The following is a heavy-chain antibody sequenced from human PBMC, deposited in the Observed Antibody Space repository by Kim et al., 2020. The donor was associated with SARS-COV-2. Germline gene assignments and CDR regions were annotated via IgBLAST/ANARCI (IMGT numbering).Heavy chain of an antibody. CDR1: GFTFSSYG. CDR3: AKDCPSYYDSSGYPDY. V-gene: IGHV3-30*18. J-gene: IGHJ4*01. CDR2: ISYDGSNK. D-gene: IGHD3-22*01. Sequence: GGSLRLSCAASGFTFSSYGMHWVRQAPGKGLEWVAVISYDGSNKYYADSVKGRFTTSRDNSKNTLYLQMNSLRAEDTAVYYCAKDCPSYYDSSGYPDYWG.